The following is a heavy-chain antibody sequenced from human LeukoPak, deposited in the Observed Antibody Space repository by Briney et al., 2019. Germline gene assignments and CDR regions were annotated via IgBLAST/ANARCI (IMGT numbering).Heavy chain of an antibody. V-gene: IGHV3-15*01. J-gene: IGHJ4*02. Sequence: GGSLRLSCAASGFTFSNAWMSWVRQAPGKGLEWVGRIKSKTDGGTTDYAAPVKGRFTISRDDSKNTQYLQMNSLKTEDTAVYYCTAGTGTSDFDYWGQGILVIVSS. CDR2: IKSKTDGGTT. CDR1: GFTFSNAW. CDR3: TAGTGTSDFDY. D-gene: IGHD1-7*01.